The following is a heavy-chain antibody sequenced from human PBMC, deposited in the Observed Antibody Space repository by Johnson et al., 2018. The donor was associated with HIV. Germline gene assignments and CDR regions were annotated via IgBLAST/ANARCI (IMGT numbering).Heavy chain of an antibody. Sequence: VQLVESGGGVARPGGSLRLSCAASGFTFDDYGMSWVRQAPGKGLEWVSGINWDGGDTAYAGSVKGRFTISRDNAKSSLYLQMNSLRAEDTAVYYCARASVSSPRYSSSSDDAFDIWGQGTMVTVSS. CDR2: INWDGGDT. D-gene: IGHD6-6*01. CDR1: GFTFDDYG. J-gene: IGHJ3*02. CDR3: ARASVSSPRYSSSSDDAFDI. V-gene: IGHV3-20*04.